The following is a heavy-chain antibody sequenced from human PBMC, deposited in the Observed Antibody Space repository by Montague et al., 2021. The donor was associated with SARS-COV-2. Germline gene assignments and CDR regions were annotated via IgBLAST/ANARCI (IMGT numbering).Heavy chain of an antibody. V-gene: IGHV2-5*02. Sequence: ALVKPTQTLTLTCTFSGFSLTTRGVGVGWIRQPPGKALERLALIYWDDAKHYSPSLKSRLTITKDTSKNQVVLTMTNMDPVDTATYYCAHKLYGINRRWFDPWGQGTLVTVSS. J-gene: IGHJ5*02. CDR2: IYWDDAK. D-gene: IGHD1-14*01. CDR1: GFSLTTRGVG. CDR3: AHKLYGINRRWFDP.